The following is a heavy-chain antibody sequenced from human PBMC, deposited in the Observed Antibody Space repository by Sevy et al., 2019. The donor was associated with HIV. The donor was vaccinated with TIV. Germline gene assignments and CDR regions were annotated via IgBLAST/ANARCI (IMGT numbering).Heavy chain of an antibody. J-gene: IGHJ3*02. D-gene: IGHD1-20*01. Sequence: GGSLRLSCAASGFTFSTYSMNWVRQAPGKGLEWVSSISSHNSYIYYADSLKGRFTISRDNAKNSLYLQMNSLRAEDTAVCYCARDRGNWNNDAFDIWGQGTMVTVSS. CDR3: ARDRGNWNNDAFDI. CDR2: ISSHNSYI. CDR1: GFTFSTYS. V-gene: IGHV3-21*01.